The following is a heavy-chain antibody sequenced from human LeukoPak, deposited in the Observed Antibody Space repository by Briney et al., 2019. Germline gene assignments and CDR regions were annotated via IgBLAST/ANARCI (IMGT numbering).Heavy chain of an antibody. CDR2: IYPGDSDT. CDR3: ARLLYYVFWSGYYY. D-gene: IGHD3-3*01. Sequence: GESPKISCKGSGYSFTSYWIGWVRQMPGKGLEWMGIIYPGDSDTRYSPSLQGQVTISADKSISTAYLQWSSLKASDTAMYYCARLLYYVFWSGYYYWAQGTLVTVSS. V-gene: IGHV5-51*01. CDR1: GYSFTSYW. J-gene: IGHJ4*02.